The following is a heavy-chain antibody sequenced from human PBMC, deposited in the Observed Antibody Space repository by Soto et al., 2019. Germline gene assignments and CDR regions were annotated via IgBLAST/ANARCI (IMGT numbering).Heavy chain of an antibody. V-gene: IGHV4-39*01. CDR2: IYYTGNT. D-gene: IGHD2-15*01. Sequence: SETLSLTCTVSGDSSVSSSSYYWGWIRQPPGKGLEWIGSIYYTGNTFYSPSFRSRLTISVDTSKSQFSLKLRSVTAADTATDYRASEVSSTDGMDVWGQGTTVTVSS. CDR3: ASEVSSTDGMDV. J-gene: IGHJ6*02. CDR1: GDSSVSSSSYY.